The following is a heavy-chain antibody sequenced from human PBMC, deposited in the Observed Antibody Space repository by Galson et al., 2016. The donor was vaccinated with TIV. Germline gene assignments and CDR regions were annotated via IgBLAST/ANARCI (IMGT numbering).Heavy chain of an antibody. V-gene: IGHV4-34*01. D-gene: IGHD6-19*01. CDR2: INHGGDT. CDR1: GGSLSGHY. CDR3: ARHSTSGFPGIQVAARRRPFDI. Sequence: LSLTCAVYGGSLSGHYWSWIRQPPGKGLEWIGEINHGGDTNYSPSLKSRVTMSVDTSKNQFSLNLESVTAADTAVYYCARHSTSGFPGIQVAARRRPFDIWGQGTMVTVSS. J-gene: IGHJ3*02.